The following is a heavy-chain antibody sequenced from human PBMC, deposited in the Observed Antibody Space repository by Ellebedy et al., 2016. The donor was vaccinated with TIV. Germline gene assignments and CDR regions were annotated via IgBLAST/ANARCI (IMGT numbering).Heavy chain of an antibody. CDR2: IKQDASER. Sequence: GESLKISCVASGFSFSHYWMAWVRQAPGKGLEWVANIKQDASERYYVDSVKGRFSISRDNAKNSIYLQMNSLRDEDTAVYYCARDQWLGRAYYFDYWGQGTLLTVSS. CDR3: ARDQWLGRAYYFDY. D-gene: IGHD6-19*01. V-gene: IGHV3-7*01. CDR1: GFSFSHYW. J-gene: IGHJ4*02.